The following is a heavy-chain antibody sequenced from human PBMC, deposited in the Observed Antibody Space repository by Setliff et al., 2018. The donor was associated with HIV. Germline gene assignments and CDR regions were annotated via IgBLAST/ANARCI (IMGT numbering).Heavy chain of an antibody. V-gene: IGHV1-46*01. CDR3: ARDDHYYDMGSILSDWFFDL. D-gene: IGHD3-22*01. CDR1: GGTFSSYA. J-gene: IGHJ2*01. CDR2: INPLGANT. Sequence: ASVKVSCKASGGTFSSYAISWVRQAPGQGLEWMGIINPLGANTTYAQMFQGRVTMTRDTSTSTVYMFLSSLTSEDTAVYYCARDDHYYDMGSILSDWFFDLWDRGTLVTVSS.